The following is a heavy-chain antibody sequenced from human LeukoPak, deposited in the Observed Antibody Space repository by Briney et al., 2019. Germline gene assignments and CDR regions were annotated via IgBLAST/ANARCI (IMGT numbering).Heavy chain of an antibody. Sequence: SETLSLTCTVSGGSISSYYWSWIRQPAGKGLEWIGRIYTSGGTNYNPSLKSRVTMSVDTSKNQFSLKLSSVTAADTAVYYGARGVYYYDSSGYYSPDPDAFDIWGQGTMVTVSS. J-gene: IGHJ3*02. CDR1: GGSISSYY. V-gene: IGHV4-4*07. CDR2: IYTSGGT. CDR3: ARGVYYYDSSGYYSPDPDAFDI. D-gene: IGHD3-22*01.